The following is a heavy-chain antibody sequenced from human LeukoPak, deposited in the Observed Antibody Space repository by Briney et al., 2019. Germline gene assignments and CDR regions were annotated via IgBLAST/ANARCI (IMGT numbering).Heavy chain of an antibody. CDR1: GGTFSSYA. CDR3: ARDSWATGTGNYYYYGMDV. J-gene: IGHJ6*04. D-gene: IGHD1-1*01. V-gene: IGHV1-69*13. Sequence: GASVKVSCKASGGTFSSYAISWVRQAPGQGLEWMGGIIPIFGTANYAQKFQGRVTITADESTSTAYMELSSLRSEDTAVYYCARDSWATGTGNYYYYGMDVWGKGTTVTVSS. CDR2: IIPIFGTA.